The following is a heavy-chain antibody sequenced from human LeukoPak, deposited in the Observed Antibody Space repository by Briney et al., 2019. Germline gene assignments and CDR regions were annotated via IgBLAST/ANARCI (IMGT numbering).Heavy chain of an antibody. CDR1: GFTFSSYA. CDR2: ISGSGGST. CDR3: AKVSGYCSGGSCSHFDY. D-gene: IGHD2-15*01. J-gene: IGHJ4*02. Sequence: GGPLRLSCAASGFTFSSYAMSWVRQAPGKGLEWVSAISGSGGSTYYADSVKGRFTISRDNSKNTLYLQMNSLRAEDTAVYYCAKVSGYCSGGSCSHFDYWGQGTLVTVSS. V-gene: IGHV3-23*01.